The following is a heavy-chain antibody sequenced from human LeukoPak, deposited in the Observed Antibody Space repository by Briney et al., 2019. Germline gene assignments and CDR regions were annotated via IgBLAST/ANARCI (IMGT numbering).Heavy chain of an antibody. V-gene: IGHV1-2*02. CDR1: GYTFTSNY. CDR3: AKGLELESRLEY. J-gene: IGHJ4*02. Sequence: ASVKVSCKAFGYTFTSNYMHWVRQAPGQGLEWMGWINPNSGGTNYAQKFQGRVTMTRDTSISTAYMELSRLRSDDTAVYYCAKGLELESRLEYWGQGTLVTVSS. CDR2: INPNSGGT. D-gene: IGHD1-7*01.